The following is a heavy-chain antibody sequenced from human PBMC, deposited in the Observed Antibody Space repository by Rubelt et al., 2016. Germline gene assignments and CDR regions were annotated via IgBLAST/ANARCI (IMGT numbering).Heavy chain of an antibody. Sequence: QVQLQRWGAGLLKPSETLSLTCAVYGGSFSGYYWSWIRQPPGKGLEWIGEINHSGSTNYNPSLKSRVTISVDTSKNRFSLKLGSVTAADTAVYYGARGGRYYGSGSYQRHNWFDPWGQGTLVTVSS. CDR3: ARGGRYYGSGSYQRHNWFDP. V-gene: IGHV4-34*01. D-gene: IGHD3-10*01. CDR1: GGSFSGYY. J-gene: IGHJ5*02. CDR2: INHSGST.